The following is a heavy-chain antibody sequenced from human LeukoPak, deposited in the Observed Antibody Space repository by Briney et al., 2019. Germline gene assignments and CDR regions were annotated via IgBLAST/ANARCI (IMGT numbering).Heavy chain of an antibody. Sequence: SQTLSLTCTVSGGSISSGSYYWHWIRQPAGKGLEWIGRIYTSGSTNYNPSLNSRVTISVGTSKNQFSLKLSSVTAADTAVYYCARDFCFGAGRTFDIWGQGTMVTVSS. CDR3: ARDFCFGAGRTFDI. CDR1: GGSISSGSYY. CDR2: IYTSGST. V-gene: IGHV4-61*02. D-gene: IGHD3-10*01. J-gene: IGHJ3*02.